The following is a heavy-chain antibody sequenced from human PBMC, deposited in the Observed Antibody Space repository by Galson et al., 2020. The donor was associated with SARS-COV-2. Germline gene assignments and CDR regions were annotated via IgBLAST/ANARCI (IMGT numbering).Heavy chain of an antibody. J-gene: IGHJ6*03. CDR2: IKQDGSEK. D-gene: IGHD6-19*01. CDR3: ASSSGWSFYYYYYYMDV. V-gene: IGHV3-7*01. CDR1: GFTFSSYW. Sequence: GGSLRLSCAASGFTFSSYWMSWVRQAPGKGLEWVANIKQDGSEKYYVDSVKGRFTISRDNAKNSLYLQMNSLRAEDTAVYYCASSSGWSFYYYYYYMDVWGKGTTVTVSS.